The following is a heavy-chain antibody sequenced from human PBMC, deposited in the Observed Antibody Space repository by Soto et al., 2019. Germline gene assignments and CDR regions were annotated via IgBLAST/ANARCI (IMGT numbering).Heavy chain of an antibody. CDR2: MNPDSGMT. V-gene: IGHV1-8*01. J-gene: IGHJ4*02. Sequence: QVQLVQSGAEVKKPGASVKVSCKASGYTFTTYDINWVRQASGQGLEWMGWMNPDSGMTTYAQSFQGLVTMTRSTSISTAYMELSSLRSEDTAVYYCARGRGGQFDYWGQGTLVTVSS. D-gene: IGHD3-16*01. CDR1: GYTFTTYD. CDR3: ARGRGGQFDY.